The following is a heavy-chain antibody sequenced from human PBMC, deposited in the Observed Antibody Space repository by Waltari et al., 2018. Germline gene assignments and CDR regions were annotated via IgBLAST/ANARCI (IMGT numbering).Heavy chain of an antibody. CDR2: INHAGNT. CDR3: VRLEDCTGPGGNCYSGEIFAMDV. V-gene: IGHV4-34*01. J-gene: IGHJ6*02. Sequence: QVQLHPWGAGRLQPSATPSLTCAVDGVSFRGYYWGWIRQPPGKGREWIAEINHAGNTNYNPSLRSRVTLSEDASKNQFSLKLSSMTAADTAVYYCVRLEDCTGPGGNCYSGEIFAMDVWGQGTTVTVSS. CDR1: GVSFRGYY. D-gene: IGHD2-15*01.